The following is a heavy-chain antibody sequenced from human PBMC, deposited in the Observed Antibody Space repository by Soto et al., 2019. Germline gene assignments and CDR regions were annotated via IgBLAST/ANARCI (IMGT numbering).Heavy chain of an antibody. Sequence: QVQLQESGPGLVKPSETLFLTCTVSGGSISPYYWSWIRQSPGKGLEWIGHIRYSGRTNYNPSLNPSLKGRVTISADTSKNQFSLKLSSVTAADTAVYYCASAYCGGDCDLASFEYWGLGTLVTVSS. CDR1: GGSISPYY. CDR3: ASAYCGGDCDLASFEY. J-gene: IGHJ4*02. V-gene: IGHV4-59*08. D-gene: IGHD2-21*02. CDR2: IRYSGRT.